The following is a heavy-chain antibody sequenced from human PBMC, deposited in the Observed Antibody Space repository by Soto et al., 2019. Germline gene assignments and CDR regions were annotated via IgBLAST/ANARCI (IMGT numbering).Heavy chain of an antibody. V-gene: IGHV4-30-4*01. D-gene: IGHD2-2*02. CDR3: ARDRAVPAAISVFGFKAYYYGMDV. CDR2: IYYSGST. Sequence: SETLSLTCTVSGGSISSGDYYWSWIRQPPGKGLEWIGYIYYSGSTYYNPSLKSRVTISVDTSKNQFSLKLSSVTAADTAVYYCARDRAVPAAISVFGFKAYYYGMDVWGQGTTVTVSS. J-gene: IGHJ6*02. CDR1: GGSISSGDYY.